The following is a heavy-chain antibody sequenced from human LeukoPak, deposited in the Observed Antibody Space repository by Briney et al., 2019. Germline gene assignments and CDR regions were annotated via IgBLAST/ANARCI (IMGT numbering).Heavy chain of an antibody. Sequence: PGGSLRLSCAASGFTFSTYSMNWVRQAPGKGLEWVSYISSSGSTIYYADSVKGRFTISRDNAKNSLYLQMNSLRAEDTAVYYCARDRGYYDSSGYYYYYFDYWGQGTLVTVSS. CDR3: ARDRGYYDSSGYYYYYFDY. J-gene: IGHJ4*02. V-gene: IGHV3-48*04. CDR2: ISSSGSTI. D-gene: IGHD3-22*01. CDR1: GFTFSTYS.